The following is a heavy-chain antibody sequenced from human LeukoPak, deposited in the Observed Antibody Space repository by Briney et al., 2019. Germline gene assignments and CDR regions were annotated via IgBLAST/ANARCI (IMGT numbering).Heavy chain of an antibody. CDR3: ALEDIAVAGQIDY. CDR1: GFTFSSYA. D-gene: IGHD6-19*01. J-gene: IGHJ4*02. V-gene: IGHV3-23*01. Sequence: GGSLRLSCAASGFTFSSYAMSWVRQAPGKGLEWVAVISGSGGTTYYADSVKGRFTISRDNSKNTLYLQMNSLRAEDTAVYYCALEDIAVAGQIDYWGQGTLVTVSS. CDR2: ISGSGGTT.